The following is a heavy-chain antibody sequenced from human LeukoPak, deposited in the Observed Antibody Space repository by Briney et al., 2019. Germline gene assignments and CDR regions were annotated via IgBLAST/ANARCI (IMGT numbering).Heavy chain of an antibody. Sequence: PGGSLRLSCAASGFTFSSYGMHWVRQAPGKGLEWVAVILYDGSNKYYADSVKGRFTISRDNSKNTLYLQMNSLRAEDTAVYYCARDWELAPYFDYWGQGTLVTVSS. V-gene: IGHV3-33*01. CDR3: ARDWELAPYFDY. D-gene: IGHD1-26*01. CDR1: GFTFSSYG. J-gene: IGHJ4*02. CDR2: ILYDGSNK.